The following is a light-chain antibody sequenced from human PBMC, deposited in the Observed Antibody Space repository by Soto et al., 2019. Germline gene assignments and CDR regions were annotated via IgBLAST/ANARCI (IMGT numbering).Light chain of an antibody. CDR2: KAS. J-gene: IGKJ1*01. V-gene: IGKV1-5*03. Sequence: DIQVTQSPPTLSASVGDRVTITCQASQDISSSLNWYQQKPGKAPKLLIYKASTLKSGVPSRFSGSGSGTEFTLTISSLQPDDFATYYCQHYNSYSEAFGQGTKVDI. CDR1: QDISSS. CDR3: QHYNSYSEA.